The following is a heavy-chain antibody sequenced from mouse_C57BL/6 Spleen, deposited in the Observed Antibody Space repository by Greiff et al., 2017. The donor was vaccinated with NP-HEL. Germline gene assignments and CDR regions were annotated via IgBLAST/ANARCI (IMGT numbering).Heavy chain of an antibody. V-gene: IGHV1-82*01. CDR3: ARGGDGNPAWFAY. J-gene: IGHJ3*01. CDR2: IYPGDGDT. Sequence: QVQLQQSGPELVKPGASVKISCKASGYAFSSSWMNWVKQRPGKGLEWIGRIYPGDGDTNYNGKFKGKATLTADKSSSTAYMQLSSLTSEDSAVYFCARGGDGNPAWFAYWGQGTLVTVSA. D-gene: IGHD2-1*01. CDR1: GYAFSSSW.